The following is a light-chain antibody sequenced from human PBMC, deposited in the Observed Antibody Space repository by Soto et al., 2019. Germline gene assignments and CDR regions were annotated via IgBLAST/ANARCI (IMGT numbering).Light chain of an antibody. CDR1: SSNIGSNY. J-gene: IGLJ1*01. CDR2: RNI. Sequence: QSVLTQPPSASGTPGQRVTISCSGSSSNIGSNYVYWYQQLPGTAPKLLIYRNIQRPSGVPDRFSGSKSGTSASLAISGLRSDDEADYYCESWDDSLSGYVFGTGTKVTVL. CDR3: ESWDDSLSGYV. V-gene: IGLV1-47*01.